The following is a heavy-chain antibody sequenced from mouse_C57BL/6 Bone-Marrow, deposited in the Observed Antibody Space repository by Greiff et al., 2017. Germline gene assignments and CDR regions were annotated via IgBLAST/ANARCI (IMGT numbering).Heavy chain of an antibody. J-gene: IGHJ1*03. Sequence: LVESGAELVKPGASVKISCKASGYAFSSYWMNWVKQRPGQGLEWIGQIYPGDGDTNYNGKFKGKATLTADKSSGTAYMQHSSLTSEDSAVYFCARRHYYGSSDGYGYFDVGGTGTTGTVSS. CDR3: ARRHYYGSSDGYGYFDV. CDR2: IYPGDGDT. D-gene: IGHD1-1*01. CDR1: GYAFSSYW. V-gene: IGHV1-80*01.